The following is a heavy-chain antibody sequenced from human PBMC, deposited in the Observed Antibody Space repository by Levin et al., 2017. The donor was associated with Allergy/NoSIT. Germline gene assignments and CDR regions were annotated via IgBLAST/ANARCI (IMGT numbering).Heavy chain of an antibody. V-gene: IGHV4-34*01. Sequence: SETLSLTCAVYGGSFSGYYWSWIRQPPGKGLEWIGEINHSGSTNYNPSLKSRVTISVDTSKNQFSLKLSSVTAADTAVYYCARPNYYGSGSYYRIWGQGTLVTVSS. CDR3: ARPNYYGSGSYYRI. D-gene: IGHD3-10*01. CDR1: GGSFSGYY. CDR2: INHSGST. J-gene: IGHJ4*02.